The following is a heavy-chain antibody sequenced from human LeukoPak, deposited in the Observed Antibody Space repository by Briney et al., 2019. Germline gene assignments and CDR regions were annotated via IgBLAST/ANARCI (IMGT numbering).Heavy chain of an antibody. CDR1: GFTFSSYG. J-gene: IGHJ1*01. V-gene: IGHV3-30*02. Sequence: GGSLRLSCAASGFTFSSYGMHWVRQAPGKGLEWVAFIRYDGSNKYYADSVKGRFTISRDNAKNSLYLQMNSLRAEDTAVYYCARAFNSGSYLFQHWGQGTLVTVSS. D-gene: IGHD1-26*01. CDR3: ARAFNSGSYLFQH. CDR2: IRYDGSNK.